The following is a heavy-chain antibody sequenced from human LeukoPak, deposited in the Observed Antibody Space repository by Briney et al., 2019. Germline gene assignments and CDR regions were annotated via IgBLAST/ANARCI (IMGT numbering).Heavy chain of an antibody. CDR2: INTNTGSP. CDR1: GYTFTSYA. J-gene: IGHJ5*02. D-gene: IGHD4-17*01. Sequence: GASVKVSCKASGYTFTSYAMNWVRQAPGQGLEWMGWINTNTGSPTYAQGFTGRFVFSLDTSVSTAYLQISSLKAEDTAVYYCARVYGDYGYNWFDPWGQGTLVTVSS. V-gene: IGHV7-4-1*02. CDR3: ARVYGDYGYNWFDP.